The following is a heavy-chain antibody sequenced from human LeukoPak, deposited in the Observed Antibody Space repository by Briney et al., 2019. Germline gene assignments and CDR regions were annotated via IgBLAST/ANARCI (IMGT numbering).Heavy chain of an antibody. CDR3: ASPADIPDY. D-gene: IGHD2-2*02. Sequence: GGSLRLSCAASGFTFSSYAMSWVRQAPGKGLEWVSYISISDSIIYYADSVKGRFTISRDNAKSSLYLQMHSLRAEDTAVYYCASPADIPDYWGQGTLVTVSS. J-gene: IGHJ4*02. CDR1: GFTFSSYA. CDR2: ISISDSII. V-gene: IGHV3-48*03.